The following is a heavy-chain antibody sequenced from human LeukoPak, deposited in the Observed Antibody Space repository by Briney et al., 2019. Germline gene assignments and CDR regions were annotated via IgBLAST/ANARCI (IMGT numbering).Heavy chain of an antibody. Sequence: GRSLRLSCAASGFTFRDYYMSWIRQAPGKGLEWVSYISSSGSAIFYADSVKGRFTISRDNAKNSLFLQMNSLRAEGTAVYYCARDLSRSFSMIRGLIQHREFDFWGRGTLVTVSS. J-gene: IGHJ4*02. V-gene: IGHV3-11*04. CDR2: ISSSGSAI. CDR1: GFTFRDYY. CDR3: ARDLSRSFSMIRGLIQHREFDF. D-gene: IGHD3-10*01.